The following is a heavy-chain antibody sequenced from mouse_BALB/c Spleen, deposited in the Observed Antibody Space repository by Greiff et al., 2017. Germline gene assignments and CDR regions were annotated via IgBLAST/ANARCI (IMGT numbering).Heavy chain of an antibody. CDR2: ISSGGGST. CDR1: GFAFSSYD. Sequence: EVQLVESGGGLVKPGGSLKLSCAASGFAFSSYDMSWVRQTPEKRLEWVAYISSGGGSTYYPDTVKGRFTISRDNAKNTLYLQMSSLKSEDTAMYYCARQSYGLMDYWGQGTSVTVSS. D-gene: IGHD3-3*01. CDR3: ARQSYGLMDY. J-gene: IGHJ4*01. V-gene: IGHV5-12-1*01.